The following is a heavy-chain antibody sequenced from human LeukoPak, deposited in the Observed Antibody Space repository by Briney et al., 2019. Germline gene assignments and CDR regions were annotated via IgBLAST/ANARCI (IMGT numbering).Heavy chain of an antibody. CDR2: ISYDGSNK. D-gene: IGHD5-12*01. Sequence: GGSLRLPCAASGFTFSSYGMHWVRQAPGKGLEWVAVISYDGSNKYYADSVKGRFTISRDNSKNTLYLQMNSLRAEDTAVYYCAKDLGGYSFDYWGQGTLVTVSS. CDR1: GFTFSSYG. J-gene: IGHJ4*02. V-gene: IGHV3-30*18. CDR3: AKDLGGYSFDY.